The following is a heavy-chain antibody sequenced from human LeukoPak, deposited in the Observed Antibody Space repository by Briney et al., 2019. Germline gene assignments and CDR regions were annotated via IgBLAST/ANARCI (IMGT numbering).Heavy chain of an antibody. CDR1: GFTFSYNA. CDR3: ARDYGTTTTTKRWGCFDY. J-gene: IGHJ4*02. D-gene: IGHD4-11*01. CDR2: IWYDGSEK. Sequence: PGRSLRLSCAASGFTFSYNAMHWVRQAPGEGLEWVAVIWYDGSEKYYADSVKGRFTISRDNSKNILFLQMNSLRAEDTAVYYCARDYGTTTTTKRWGCFDYWGQGALVTVSS. V-gene: IGHV3-33*01.